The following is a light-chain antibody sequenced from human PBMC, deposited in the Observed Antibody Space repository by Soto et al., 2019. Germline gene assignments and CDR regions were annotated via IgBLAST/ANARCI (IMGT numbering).Light chain of an antibody. CDR3: QQYTTSSWT. J-gene: IGKJ1*01. CDR2: GTS. Sequence: EFVLTQSPCTLSLSPGERATLSCRASQSVGSSYLAWYQQKPGQAPRVLIYGTSSRATGIPDRFSGSGSGTDFTLTISRLEPEDFAVYYCQQYTTSSWTFGQGTRWIS. CDR1: QSVGSSY. V-gene: IGKV3-20*01.